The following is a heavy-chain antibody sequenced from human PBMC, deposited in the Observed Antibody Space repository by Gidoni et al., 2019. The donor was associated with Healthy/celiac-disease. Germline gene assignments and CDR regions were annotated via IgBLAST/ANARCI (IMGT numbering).Heavy chain of an antibody. D-gene: IGHD1-26*01. Sequence: QVQLVESGGGVVQPGRSLRLSCAASGFTFSSYGMHWVRQAPGKGLEWVAVIWYDGSNKYYADSVKGRFTISRDNSKNTLYLQMNSLRAEDTAVYYCARDREVGATTPDYWGQGTLVTVSS. CDR3: ARDREVGATTPDY. CDR2: IWYDGSNK. V-gene: IGHV3-33*01. J-gene: IGHJ4*02. CDR1: GFTFSSYG.